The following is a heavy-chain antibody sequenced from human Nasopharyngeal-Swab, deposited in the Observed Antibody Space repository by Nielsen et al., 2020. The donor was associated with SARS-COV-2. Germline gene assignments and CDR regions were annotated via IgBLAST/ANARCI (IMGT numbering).Heavy chain of an antibody. V-gene: IGHV4-61*02. J-gene: IGHJ6*03. CDR2: IYTSGST. D-gene: IGHD3-10*01. CDR3: ARGITTLYYYYYMDV. Sequence: WIRQPPGKGLEWIGRIYTSGSTNYNPSLKSRVTISVDTSKNQFSLKLSSVTAADTAVYYCARGITTLYYYYYMDVWGKGTTVTVS.